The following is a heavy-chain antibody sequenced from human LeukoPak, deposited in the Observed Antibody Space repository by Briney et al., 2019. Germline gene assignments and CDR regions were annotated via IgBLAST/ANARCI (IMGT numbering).Heavy chain of an antibody. Sequence: SETLSLTCTVSGGSISSGGYCCGWIRQHPGKGLEWTGYIYNSGSTYYTPALKRRVTISVNTSKTRYSAQLSPWTPADTAVCYCARTDRSSGFDYWGQGTLVTVSS. J-gene: IGHJ4*02. CDR1: GGSISSGGYC. V-gene: IGHV4-31*03. CDR3: ARTDRSSGFDY. CDR2: IYNSGST.